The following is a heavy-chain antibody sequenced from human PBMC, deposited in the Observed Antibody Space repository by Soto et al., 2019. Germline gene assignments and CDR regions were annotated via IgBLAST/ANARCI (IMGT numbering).Heavy chain of an antibody. D-gene: IGHD6-13*01. V-gene: IGHV3-23*01. CDR1: GFTFSSYA. CDR2: ISGSGGST. CDR3: AKENGYSSSWFEFDY. J-gene: IGHJ4*02. Sequence: GGSLRLSCAASGFTFSSYAMSWVRQAPGKGLEWVSAISGSGGSTYYADSVKGRFTISRDNSNNTLYLQMNSLRAEDTAVYYCAKENGYSSSWFEFDYWGQGTLVTVSS.